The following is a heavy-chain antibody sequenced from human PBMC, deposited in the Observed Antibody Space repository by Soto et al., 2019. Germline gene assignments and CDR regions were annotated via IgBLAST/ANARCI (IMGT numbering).Heavy chain of an antibody. D-gene: IGHD3-9*01. J-gene: IGHJ4*02. CDR2: IYYSGST. CDR3: ARRWNNDILTGYYHGFDY. Sequence: QLQLQESGPGLVKPSETLSLTCTVSGGSISSSSYYWGWIRQPPGKGLEWIGSIYYSGSTYYNPSLKSRVTISVDTSKNQCSLKLSSVTAADTAVYYCARRWNNDILTGYYHGFDYWGQGTLVTVSS. V-gene: IGHV4-39*01. CDR1: GGSISSSSYY.